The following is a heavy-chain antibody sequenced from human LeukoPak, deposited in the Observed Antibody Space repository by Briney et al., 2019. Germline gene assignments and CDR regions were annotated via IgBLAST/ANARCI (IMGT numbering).Heavy chain of an antibody. CDR3: ARAGAYRFDY. CDR2: INTDTRGT. D-gene: IGHD3-16*01. J-gene: IGHJ4*02. CDR1: GFTFTDYW. V-gene: IGHV3-74*01. Sequence: QPGGSLRLSCAASGFTFTDYWMHWVRQAPGKGLVWVSIINTDTRGTYYADSVKGRFTISRDNAKNTLSLQMNSLRAEDAAVYYCARAGAYRFDYWGQGTLVTVSS.